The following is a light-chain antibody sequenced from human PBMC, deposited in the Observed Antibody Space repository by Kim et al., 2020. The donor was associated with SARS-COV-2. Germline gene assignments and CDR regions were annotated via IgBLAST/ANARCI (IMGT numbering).Light chain of an antibody. V-gene: IGKV3-15*01. Sequence: EIVMPPSPATLSVSPGERATLSCRASQSVGSDLAWYQQKPGQAPRLLIYGADIRATGSPARFRGSRSGTEFPLTISTLESEDFAVYYCQQYCIWPFTFGPGTKVDIK. CDR1: QSVGSD. CDR2: GAD. CDR3: QQYCIWPFT. J-gene: IGKJ3*01.